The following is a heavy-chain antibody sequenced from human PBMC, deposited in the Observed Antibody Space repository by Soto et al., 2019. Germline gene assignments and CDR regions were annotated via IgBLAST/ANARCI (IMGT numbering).Heavy chain of an antibody. V-gene: IGHV3-21*01. J-gene: IGHJ4*02. CDR3: ETSRYRRRDTGMVNPFYY. CDR2: ISSSSSYI. D-gene: IGHD5-18*01. CDR1: GFTLNSYS. Sequence: GGSLRLSCAASGFTLNSYSMNWVRQAPGKGLEWVSSISSSSSYIYYADSVKGRFTISRDNARKSLYLQMNSLRAEDTAVYYCETSRYRRRDTGMVNPFYYWRQGPLVTVSS.